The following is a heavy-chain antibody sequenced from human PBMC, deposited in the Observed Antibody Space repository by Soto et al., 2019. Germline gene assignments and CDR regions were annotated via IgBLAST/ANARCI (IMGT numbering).Heavy chain of an antibody. D-gene: IGHD2-15*01. CDR1: GGSFSVYY. V-gene: IGHV4-34*01. CDR2: INQGGNT. J-gene: IGHJ4*01. Sequence: QVQLQQWGAGMLKPSETLSLTCAVYGGSFSVYYWAWIRQSPGKGLEWIGEINQGGNTSYNPSLKGRVVRSVDTSEKHCSMELTSLSAADTAVNYCARGGYCCTSSCYYFDLWGHGTLVTVSS. CDR3: ARGGYCCTSSCYYFDL.